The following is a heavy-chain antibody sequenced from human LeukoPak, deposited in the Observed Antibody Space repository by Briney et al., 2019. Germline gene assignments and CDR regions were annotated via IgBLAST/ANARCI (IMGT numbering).Heavy chain of an antibody. D-gene: IGHD2-21*01. CDR2: IHHSGDT. V-gene: IGHV4-39*01. CDR3: ARHGVNQNYDY. Sequence: SETLSLTCTVSGGSIRSNTYYWAWIRQPPGKGLEWTGTIHHSGDTYYNPSLKSRVTISVDTSKNQFSLNLSSVTAADRAVYYCARHGVNQNYDYWGRGTLVAVSS. J-gene: IGHJ4*02. CDR1: GGSIRSNTYY.